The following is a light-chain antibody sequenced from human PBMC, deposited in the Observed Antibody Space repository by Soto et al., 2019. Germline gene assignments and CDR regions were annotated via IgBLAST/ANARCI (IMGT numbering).Light chain of an antibody. Sequence: MMTQSPATLSVSPGERATLSCRAGQNINNNLAWYQQKPGQAPRLLIYGATTRATGIPARFSGSGSETEFTLTISSLQSEDFAVYYCQQYYTWPPYTFGQGTKLEIK. J-gene: IGKJ2*01. CDR2: GAT. V-gene: IGKV3-15*01. CDR1: QNINNN. CDR3: QQYYTWPPYT.